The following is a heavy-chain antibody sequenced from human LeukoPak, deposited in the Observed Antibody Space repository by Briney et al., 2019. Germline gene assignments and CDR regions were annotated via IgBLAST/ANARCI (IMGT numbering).Heavy chain of an antibody. CDR3: AREGIAEPDTNWFDP. CDR2: INPTSGGT. CDR1: GYTFTAYY. V-gene: IGHV1-2*02. J-gene: IGHJ5*02. Sequence: ASVKVSFKPSGYTFTAYYLHWVRQAPGQGLEWMGWINPTSGGTHYAQKFQGRVTMTRDTSISTAYMELSSLTSDDTAVYYCAREGIAEPDTNWFDPWGQGTLVTVSS. D-gene: IGHD6-13*01.